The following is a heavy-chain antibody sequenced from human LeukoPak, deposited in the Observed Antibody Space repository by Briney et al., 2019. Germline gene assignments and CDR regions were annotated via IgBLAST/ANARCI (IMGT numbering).Heavy chain of an antibody. CDR1: GYTFTGYY. J-gene: IGHJ6*03. CDR3: ARDYYDSSGYYLGAFYYYYYMDV. Sequence: ASVKVSCKASGYTFTGYYMHWVQQAPGQGLEWMGWINPNSGGTNYAQKFQGRVTMTRDTSISTAYMELSRLRSDDTAVYYCARDYYDSSGYYLGAFYYYYYMDVWGKGTTVTVSS. CDR2: INPNSGGT. D-gene: IGHD3-22*01. V-gene: IGHV1-2*02.